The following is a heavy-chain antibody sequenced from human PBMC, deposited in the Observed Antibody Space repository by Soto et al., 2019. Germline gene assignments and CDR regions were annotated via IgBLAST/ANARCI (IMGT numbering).Heavy chain of an antibody. D-gene: IGHD6-19*01. V-gene: IGHV4-38-2*01. Sequence: TSETLSLTCAVSGYSISSGYYWGWIRQPPGKGLEWIGSIYHSGSTYYNPSLKSRVTISVDTSKNQFSLKLSSVTAADTAVYYCARAMAVAGRLGGVDYWGQGTLVTVSS. J-gene: IGHJ4*02. CDR3: ARAMAVAGRLGGVDY. CDR2: IYHSGST. CDR1: GYSISSGYY.